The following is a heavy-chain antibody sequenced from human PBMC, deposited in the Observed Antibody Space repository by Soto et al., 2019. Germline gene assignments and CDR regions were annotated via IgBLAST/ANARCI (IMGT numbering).Heavy chain of an antibody. Sequence: ASVKVSCKVSGYTLTELSMHWVRQAPGKGLEWMGGFDPEDGETIYAQKFQGRVTMTEDTSTDTAYMELSSLRSEDTAVYYCATMTTVTTQSGAVRPYFFDYWGQGTLVIVSS. V-gene: IGHV1-24*01. CDR2: FDPEDGET. CDR3: ATMTTVTTQSGAVRPYFFDY. D-gene: IGHD4-17*01. J-gene: IGHJ4*02. CDR1: GYTLTELS.